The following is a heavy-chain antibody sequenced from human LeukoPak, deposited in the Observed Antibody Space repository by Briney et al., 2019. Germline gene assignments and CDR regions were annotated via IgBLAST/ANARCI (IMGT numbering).Heavy chain of an antibody. CDR1: GGSISSSSYY. CDR3: ARLTPGIAVAGTVDY. J-gene: IGHJ4*02. V-gene: IGHV4-39*01. Sequence: TETLSLTCTVSGGSISSSSYYWGWIRQPPGKGLEWIGGIYYSGSTYYNPSLKSRVTISVDTSKNQFSLKLSSVTAADTAVYYCARLTPGIAVAGTVDYWGQGTLVTVSS. CDR2: IYYSGST. D-gene: IGHD6-19*01.